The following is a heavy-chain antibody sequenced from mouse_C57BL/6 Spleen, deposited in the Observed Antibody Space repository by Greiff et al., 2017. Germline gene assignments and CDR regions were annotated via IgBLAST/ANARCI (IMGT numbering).Heavy chain of an antibody. Sequence: VQLQQSGAELVKPGASVKMSCKASGYTFTSYWITWVKQRPGQGLEWIGDIYPGSGSTNYNEKFKSKATLTVDTSSSTAYMQLSSLTSEDSAVYYCARHGSSPAWFAYWGQGTLVTVSA. J-gene: IGHJ3*01. CDR3: ARHGSSPAWFAY. CDR2: IYPGSGST. CDR1: GYTFTSYW. D-gene: IGHD1-1*01. V-gene: IGHV1-55*01.